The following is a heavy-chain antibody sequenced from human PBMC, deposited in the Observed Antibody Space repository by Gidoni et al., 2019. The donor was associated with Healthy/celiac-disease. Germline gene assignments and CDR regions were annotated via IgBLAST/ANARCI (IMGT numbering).Heavy chain of an antibody. J-gene: IGHJ4*02. V-gene: IGHV1-69*01. CDR3: ARDQPLYDSSGYYSGYFDY. D-gene: IGHD3-22*01. Sequence: QVQLVQSGAEVKKPGSSVKVSCKASGGTFSSYAISWVRQAPGQGLEWMGGIIPIFGTANYAQKFQGRVTITADESTSTAYMELSSLRSEDTAVYYCARDQPLYDSSGYYSGYFDYWGQGTLVTVSS. CDR1: GGTFSSYA. CDR2: IIPIFGTA.